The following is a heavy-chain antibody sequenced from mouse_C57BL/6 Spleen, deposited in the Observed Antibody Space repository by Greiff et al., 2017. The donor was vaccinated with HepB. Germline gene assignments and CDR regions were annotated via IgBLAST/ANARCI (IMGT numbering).Heavy chain of an antibody. Sequence: QVQLKESGPELVKPGASVKISCKASGYAFSSSWMNWVKQRPGKGLEWIGRIYPGDGDTNYNGKFKGKATLTADKSSSTAYMQLSSLTSEDSAVYFGARWGYGPGFAYWGQGTLVTVSA. CDR3: ARWGYGPGFAY. V-gene: IGHV1-82*01. J-gene: IGHJ3*01. D-gene: IGHD2-2*01. CDR2: IYPGDGDT. CDR1: GYAFSSSW.